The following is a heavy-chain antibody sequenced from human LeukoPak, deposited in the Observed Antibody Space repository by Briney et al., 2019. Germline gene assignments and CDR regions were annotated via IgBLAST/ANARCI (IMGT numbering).Heavy chain of an antibody. CDR3: TRSGYSRGDY. V-gene: IGHV1-69*13. Sequence: SVKVSCKASGGTFSSYAISWVRQAPGQGLEWMGGIIPIFGTANYAQKFQGRVTITADESTSTAYMELRSLRSDDTAVYYCTRSGYSRGDYWGQGTLVTVSS. CDR2: IIPIFGTA. D-gene: IGHD1-26*01. J-gene: IGHJ4*02. CDR1: GGTFSSYA.